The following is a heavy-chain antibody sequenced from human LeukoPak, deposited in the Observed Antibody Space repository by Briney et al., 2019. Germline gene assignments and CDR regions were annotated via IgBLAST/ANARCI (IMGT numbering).Heavy chain of an antibody. CDR2: IYYSGST. CDR3: ARWGSGYSYGYYYYYYMDV. CDR1: GGSISSYY. V-gene: IGHV4-59*01. D-gene: IGHD5-18*01. Sequence: PSETLSLTCTVSGGSISSYYWSWIRQPPGKGLEWIGYIYYSGSTNYNPSLKSRVTISVDTSKNQFSLKLSSVTAADTAVYYCARWGSGYSYGYYYYYYMDVWGKGTTVTVSS. J-gene: IGHJ6*03.